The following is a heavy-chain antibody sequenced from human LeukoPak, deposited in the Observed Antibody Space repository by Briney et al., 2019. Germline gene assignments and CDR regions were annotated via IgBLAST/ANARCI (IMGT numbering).Heavy chain of an antibody. CDR2: ISSSSSYI. D-gene: IGHD3-10*01. CDR1: GFTFSSYS. CDR3: ARDTGASYYYYGMDV. J-gene: IGHJ6*02. Sequence: GGSLRLSCAASGFTFSSYSMNWVRQAPGKGLEWVSSISSSSSYIYYADSVKGRFTISRDNAKNSLYLQMNSLRAEDTAVYYCARDTGASYYYYGMDVWGQGTTVTVSS. V-gene: IGHV3-21*01.